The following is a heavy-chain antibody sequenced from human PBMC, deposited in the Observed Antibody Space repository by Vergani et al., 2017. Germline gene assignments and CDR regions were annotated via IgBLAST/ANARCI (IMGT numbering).Heavy chain of an antibody. D-gene: IGHD3-16*02. CDR1: GFTFSSYA. CDR2: ISGSGGST. CDR3: AKVCPEDYVWGSYRHPIHFDY. Sequence: EVQLLESGGGLVQPGGSLRLSCAASGFTFSSYAMSWVRQAPGKGLEWVSAISGSGGSTYYADSVKGRFTISRDNSKNTLYLQMTSLRAEDTAVYYCAKVCPEDYVWGSYRHPIHFDYWGQGTLVTVSS. J-gene: IGHJ4*02. V-gene: IGHV3-23*01.